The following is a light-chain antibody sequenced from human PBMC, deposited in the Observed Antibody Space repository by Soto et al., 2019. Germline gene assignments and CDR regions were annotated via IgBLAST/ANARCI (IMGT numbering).Light chain of an antibody. CDR2: QDS. J-gene: IGLJ1*01. V-gene: IGLV3-1*01. CDR1: KLGDKY. Sequence: SSELTQPPSVSVSPGQTASITCSGAKLGDKYACWYQQKPGQSPVLVIYQDSKRPSGIPERFSGSNSGNTATLTISGTHAMDDADYYCQAWDSSTYVFGTGTKVTVL. CDR3: QAWDSSTYV.